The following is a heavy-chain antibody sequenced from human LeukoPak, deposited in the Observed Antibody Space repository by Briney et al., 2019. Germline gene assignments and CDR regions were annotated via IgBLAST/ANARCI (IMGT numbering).Heavy chain of an antibody. D-gene: IGHD6-13*01. CDR2: IIPILGIA. V-gene: IGHV1-69*04. J-gene: IGHJ5*02. CDR3: ARATSLYIDSSSRYGDWFDP. Sequence: SVTDTCMASGGTYSIHAISSVRQAPGQGLEWMGRIIPILGIANYAQKFQGRVTITADKSTSTAYMELSSLRSEDTAVYYCARATSLYIDSSSRYGDWFDPWGQGTLVTVSS. CDR1: GGTYSIHA.